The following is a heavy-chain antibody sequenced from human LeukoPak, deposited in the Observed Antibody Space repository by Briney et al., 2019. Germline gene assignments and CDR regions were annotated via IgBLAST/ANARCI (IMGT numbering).Heavy chain of an antibody. CDR3: AKDLARRYSGYDQRGYFDY. Sequence: PGGSLRLSCAASGFTFSSYAMHWVRQAPGKGLEWVAVISYDGSNKYYADSVKGRFTISRDNSKNTLYLQMNSLRPEDTALYYCAKDLARRYSGYDQRGYFDYWGQGTLVTVSS. J-gene: IGHJ4*02. CDR2: ISYDGSNK. CDR1: GFTFSSYA. V-gene: IGHV3-30-3*01. D-gene: IGHD5-12*01.